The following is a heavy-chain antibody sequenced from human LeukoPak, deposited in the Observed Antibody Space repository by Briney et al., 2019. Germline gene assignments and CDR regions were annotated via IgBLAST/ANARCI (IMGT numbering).Heavy chain of an antibody. CDR1: AGSIRNYY. D-gene: IGHD1-1*01. CDR2: VYYSGST. J-gene: IGHJ5*02. Sequence: SVTLTLTCNISAGSIRNYYWTWFRQPPGKGLEWIGYVYYSGSTNYNPSLKSRVTISMDTSKKQFSLKLSSVPAADTAVYYCGRVTLEGKFDPWGEGILVTVSS. V-gene: IGHV4-59*01. CDR3: GRVTLEGKFDP.